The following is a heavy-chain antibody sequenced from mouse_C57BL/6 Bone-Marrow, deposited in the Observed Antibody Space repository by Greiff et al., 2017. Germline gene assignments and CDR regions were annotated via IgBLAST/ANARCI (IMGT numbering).Heavy chain of an antibody. CDR2: IDPEDGET. J-gene: IGHJ4*01. CDR1: GFNIKDYY. CDR3: ARVYYDYLYYYAMDY. V-gene: IGHV14-2*01. D-gene: IGHD2-4*01. Sequence: VQLKESGAELVKPGASVKLSCTASGFNIKDYYMHWVKQRTEQGLEWIGRIDPEDGETKYAPKFQGKATITADTSSNTAYLKLSSLTSEDTAVYYCARVYYDYLYYYAMDYWGQGTSVTVSS.